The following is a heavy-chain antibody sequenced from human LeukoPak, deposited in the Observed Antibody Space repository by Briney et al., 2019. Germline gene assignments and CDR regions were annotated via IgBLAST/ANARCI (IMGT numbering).Heavy chain of an antibody. Sequence: GGSLRLSXAASGFTFSDYYMSWIRQAPGKGLEWVSYISSSGSTIYYADSVKGRFTISRDNAKNSLYLQMNSLRAEDTAVYYCARVPDYYDSPGAFDIWGQGTMVTVSS. J-gene: IGHJ3*02. CDR1: GFTFSDYY. V-gene: IGHV3-11*04. D-gene: IGHD3-22*01. CDR3: ARVPDYYDSPGAFDI. CDR2: ISSSGSTI.